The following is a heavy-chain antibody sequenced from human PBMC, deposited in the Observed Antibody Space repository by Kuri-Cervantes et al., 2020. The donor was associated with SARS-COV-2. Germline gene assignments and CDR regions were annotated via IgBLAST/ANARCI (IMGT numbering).Heavy chain of an antibody. J-gene: IGHJ4*02. V-gene: IGHV3-48*01. Sequence: GESLKISCAASGFTSSSYSMNWVRQAPGKGLEWVSYISSSSSTIYYADSVKGRFTISRDNAKNSLYLQMNSLRAEDTAVYYCASELGYCSGGSCYPFDYWGQGTLVTVSS. CDR3: ASELGYCSGGSCYPFDY. CDR1: GFTSSSYS. D-gene: IGHD2-15*01. CDR2: ISSSSSTI.